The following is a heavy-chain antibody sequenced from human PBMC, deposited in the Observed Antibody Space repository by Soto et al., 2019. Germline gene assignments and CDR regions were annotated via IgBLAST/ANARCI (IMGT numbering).Heavy chain of an antibody. CDR3: ARDEYYFDY. V-gene: IGHV3-30-3*01. J-gene: IGHJ4*02. Sequence: GGSLRLSCAASGFTFSSYAMHWVRQAPGKGLEWVAVISYDGSNKYYADSVKGRFTISRDNSKNTLYLQMNSLRAEDTAVYYCARDEYYFDYWGQGTLVTVSS. CDR1: GFTFSSYA. CDR2: ISYDGSNK.